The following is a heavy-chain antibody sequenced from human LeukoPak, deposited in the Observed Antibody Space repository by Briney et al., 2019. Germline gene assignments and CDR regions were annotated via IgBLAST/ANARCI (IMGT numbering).Heavy chain of an antibody. J-gene: IGHJ4*02. Sequence: ASVKVSCKASGYTFTSYGISWVRQAPGQGLEWMGWISAYNGNTNYAQKLLGRVTMTTDTSTSTAYMELRSLRSDDTAVYYCARDGVFGELNTYFDYWGQGTLVTVSS. CDR3: ARDGVFGELNTYFDY. V-gene: IGHV1-18*01. CDR1: GYTFTSYG. CDR2: ISAYNGNT. D-gene: IGHD3-10*02.